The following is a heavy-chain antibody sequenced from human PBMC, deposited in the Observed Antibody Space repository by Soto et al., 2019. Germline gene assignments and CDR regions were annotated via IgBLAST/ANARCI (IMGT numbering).Heavy chain of an antibody. Sequence: GGSLRLSCAASGFTFSNYWMSWVRQAPGKGLEWVANIKQDGSEKYYVDSVKGRFTISRDNAKTSLYLQMNSLRAEDTAVYYCARHPLLWFGELSYYYYYMDVWGKGTTVTVSS. CDR3: ARHPLLWFGELSYYYYYMDV. CDR2: IKQDGSEK. D-gene: IGHD3-10*01. V-gene: IGHV3-7*01. CDR1: GFTFSNYW. J-gene: IGHJ6*03.